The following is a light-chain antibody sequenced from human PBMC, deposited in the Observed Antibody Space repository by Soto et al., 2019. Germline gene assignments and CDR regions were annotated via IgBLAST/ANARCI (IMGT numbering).Light chain of an antibody. Sequence: SYELTQPPSVSVAPGGTATITCGENKVETKSVHWYQQKSGQAPVLVTYYDDDRPSGIPERFSGTNSGNTATLTISRVEAGDEADYFCQVWDSSRDHPYVVFGGGTKLTVL. V-gene: IGLV3-21*04. J-gene: IGLJ2*01. CDR2: YDD. CDR1: KVETKS. CDR3: QVWDSSRDHPYVV.